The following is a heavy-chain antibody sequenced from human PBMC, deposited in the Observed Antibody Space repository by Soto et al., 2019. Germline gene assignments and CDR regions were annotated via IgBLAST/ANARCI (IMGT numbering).Heavy chain of an antibody. J-gene: IGHJ5*02. CDR1: GGSFCGYY. CDR3: ARGQRFSDWFDP. CDR2: IYSSGST. Sequence: SETLSLTRAVYGGSFCGYYWSWIRQPPGKGLEWIGRIYSSGSTKYNPALQSRVTMSLDTSNNQFSLRLTSVTAADTAVYYCARGQRFSDWFDPWGQGTLVTVSS. D-gene: IGHD3-3*01. V-gene: IGHV4-59*10.